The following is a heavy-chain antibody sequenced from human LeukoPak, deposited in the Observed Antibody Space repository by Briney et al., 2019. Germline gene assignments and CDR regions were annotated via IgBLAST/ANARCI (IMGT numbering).Heavy chain of an antibody. Sequence: SETLSLTCTVSGDSMNNYYWSWIRQPAGKGLEWIGRVYPTGSANYNPSLKSRVTISVDTSKNQFSLKVSSVTAADTAVYFCARHGFHDTNAFSDYWGQGTLVTVSS. J-gene: IGHJ4*02. CDR1: GDSMNNYY. CDR3: ARHGFHDTNAFSDY. D-gene: IGHD2-8*01. CDR2: VYPTGSA. V-gene: IGHV4-4*07.